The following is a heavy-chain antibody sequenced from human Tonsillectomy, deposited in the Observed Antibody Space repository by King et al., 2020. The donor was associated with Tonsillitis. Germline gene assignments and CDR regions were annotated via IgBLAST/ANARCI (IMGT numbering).Heavy chain of an antibody. J-gene: IGHJ4*02. V-gene: IGHV3-15*01. D-gene: IGHD1-14*01. CDR3: TAGFGRTDGDY. CDR1: GFTFTNAW. CDR2: IKTRPEGGTT. Sequence: VQLVESGGGFVEPGGSLRVSCAASGFTFTNAWMTWVRQAPGKGLEWVGRIKTRPEGGTTEYAAPVKGRFSISRDDSKNTLYLQMNCLKTEDTAVNYWTAGFGRTDGDYWGQGTLVTVSS.